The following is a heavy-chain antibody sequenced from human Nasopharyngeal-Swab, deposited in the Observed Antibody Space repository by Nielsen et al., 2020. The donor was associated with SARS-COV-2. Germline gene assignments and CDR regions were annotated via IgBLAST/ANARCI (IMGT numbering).Heavy chain of an antibody. Sequence: WLRQPPGKGLEWVSVIYSGGSSTYYADSVKGRFTISRDNSKNTLYLQMNSLRAEDTAVYYCAKAVGAITIFGVVIKKARGMDVWGQGTTVTVSS. CDR2: IYSGGSST. CDR3: AKAVGAITIFGVVIKKARGMDV. V-gene: IGHV3-23*03. D-gene: IGHD3-3*01. J-gene: IGHJ6*02.